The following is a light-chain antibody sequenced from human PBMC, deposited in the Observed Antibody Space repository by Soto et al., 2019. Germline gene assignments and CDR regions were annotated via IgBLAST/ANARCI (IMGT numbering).Light chain of an antibody. J-gene: IGKJ1*01. CDR2: AAS. V-gene: IGKV1-39*01. CDR3: QQSDITPPT. CDR1: RSISSY. Sequence: DIQMTQSPSSLSASVGDRVTITCRASRSISSYLNWYQQKPGKAPNLLIYAASSLQSGVPSRFSGSGSGTAFTLTISSLQPEDFATYYCQQSDITPPTFGQGTKVEIK.